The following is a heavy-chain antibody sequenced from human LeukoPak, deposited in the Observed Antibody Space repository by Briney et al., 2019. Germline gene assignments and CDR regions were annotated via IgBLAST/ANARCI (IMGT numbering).Heavy chain of an antibody. D-gene: IGHD2-2*01. CDR1: GFTFSSYG. CDR3: ARGRCSSSSCYGVFDY. CDR2: ISGSGGST. Sequence: GGTLRLSCAASGFTFSSYGMSWVRQAPGKGLEWVSAISGSGGSTYYADSVKGRFTISRDNAKHSLYLQMNSLRAEDTALYRCARGRCSSSSCYGVFDYWGQGTLVTVSS. V-gene: IGHV3-23*01. J-gene: IGHJ4*02.